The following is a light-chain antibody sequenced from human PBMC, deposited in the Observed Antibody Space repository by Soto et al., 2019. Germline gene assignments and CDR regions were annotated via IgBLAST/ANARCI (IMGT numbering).Light chain of an antibody. J-gene: IGKJ4*01. V-gene: IGKV3-11*01. CDR1: QSVSSY. Sequence: EIVLTQSPATLSLSPGERATLSCRASQSVSSYLAWYQQKPGQAPRLLIDDASNRATGIPARFSGSGSGTDFTLTISSLEPEDFAVYYCQQRSKLPLTFGGGTKVEIK. CDR3: QQRSKLPLT. CDR2: DAS.